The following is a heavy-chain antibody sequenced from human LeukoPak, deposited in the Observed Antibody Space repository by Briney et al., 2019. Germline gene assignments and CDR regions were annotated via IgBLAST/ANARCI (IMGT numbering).Heavy chain of an antibody. CDR3: ARLGGYYSVYYYGMDV. CDR2: ISSSSTI. CDR1: GFTSSSYS. Sequence: GGSLRLSCAASGFTSSSYSMNWVRQAPGKGLEWVSYISSSSTIYYADSVKGRFTISRDNAKNSLYLQMNSLRDEDTAVYYCARLGGYYSVYYYGMDVWGQGTTVTVSS. J-gene: IGHJ6*02. D-gene: IGHD1-26*01. V-gene: IGHV3-48*02.